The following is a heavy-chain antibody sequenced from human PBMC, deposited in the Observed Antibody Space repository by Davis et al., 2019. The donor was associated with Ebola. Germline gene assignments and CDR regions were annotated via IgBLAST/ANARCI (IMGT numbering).Heavy chain of an antibody. CDR1: GYTFTSYA. CDR2: INAGNGNT. CDR3: ATGVAGTRWSYYYYGMDV. V-gene: IGHV1-3*01. Sequence: ASVKVSCKASGYTFTSYAMHWVRQAPGQRLEWMGWINAGNGNTNYSQKFQGRVTITRDTSASTAYMELSSLRSEDTAVYYCATGVAGTRWSYYYYGMDVWGQGTTVTVSS. D-gene: IGHD6-19*01. J-gene: IGHJ6*02.